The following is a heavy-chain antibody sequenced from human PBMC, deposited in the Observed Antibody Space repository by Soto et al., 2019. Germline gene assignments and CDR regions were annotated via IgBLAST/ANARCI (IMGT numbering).Heavy chain of an antibody. J-gene: IGHJ4*02. CDR1: GFTFSSYG. CDR3: ARAQESGHSYGHVFDY. Sequence: GGSLRLSCAASGFTFSSYGMYWVRQAPGKGLEWVAVIWYDGSNKYYADSVKGRFTISRDNSKNTLYLQMNSLRAEDTAVYYCARAQESGHSYGHVFDYWGQGTLVTVSS. V-gene: IGHV3-33*01. D-gene: IGHD5-18*01. CDR2: IWYDGSNK.